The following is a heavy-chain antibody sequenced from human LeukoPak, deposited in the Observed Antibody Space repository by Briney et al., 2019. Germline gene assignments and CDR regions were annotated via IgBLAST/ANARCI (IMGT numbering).Heavy chain of an antibody. V-gene: IGHV3-11*03. D-gene: IGHD3-10*01. CDR3: ASLVRQFAGAFDI. J-gene: IGHJ3*02. CDR1: GFSFSDYY. CDR2: ISTSSSDT. Sequence: GGSLRLSCAASGFSFSDYYMTWIGQGPGNGLEWLTYISTSSSDTRYADSVKGRFTISRDDAKNSLYLQMNSLRAEDTALYYCASLVRQFAGAFDIWGQGTMVTVSS.